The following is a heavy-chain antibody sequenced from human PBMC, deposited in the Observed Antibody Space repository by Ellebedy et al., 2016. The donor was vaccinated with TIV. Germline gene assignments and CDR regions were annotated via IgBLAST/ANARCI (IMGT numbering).Heavy chain of an antibody. V-gene: IGHV3-48*02. Sequence: NWVRQVPGKGLEWLSWISSSGTSQYYVDSVKGRFTTSRDNARNSLYLQMDNLRDEDTAVYYCVKGVYFSAVKLSLTDSWGQGTLVTVSS. D-gene: IGHD2-8*01. J-gene: IGHJ4*02. CDR2: ISSSGTSQ. CDR3: VKGVYFSAVKLSLTDS.